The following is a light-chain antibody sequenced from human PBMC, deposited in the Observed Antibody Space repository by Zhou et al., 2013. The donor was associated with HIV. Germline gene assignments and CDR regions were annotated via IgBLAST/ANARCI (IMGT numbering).Light chain of an antibody. J-gene: IGKJ1*01. CDR1: QSISTSY. CDR3: QQYTGTPRT. V-gene: IGKV3-20*01. CDR2: ATS. Sequence: EIVLTQSPGTLSLSPGERATLSCRASQSISTSYLAWYQQRPGQAPRLLIYATSFRATGIADRFSGSGSGTDFTLTISRLEPEDFAVYYCQQYTGTPRTFGQGTKVEVK.